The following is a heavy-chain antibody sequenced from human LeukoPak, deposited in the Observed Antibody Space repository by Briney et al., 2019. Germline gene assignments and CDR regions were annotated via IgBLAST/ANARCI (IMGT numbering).Heavy chain of an antibody. V-gene: IGHV4-59*01. J-gene: IGHJ4*02. CDR2: IYYSGST. D-gene: IGHD5-12*01. CDR1: GGSISSYY. Sequence: SETLSPTCTVSGGSISSYYWSWIRQPPGKGLEWIGYIYYSGSTNYNPSLKSRVTISVDTSKNQFSLKLSSVTAADTAVYYCARESGYDRDFDYWGQRTLLTVSS. CDR3: ARESGYDRDFDY.